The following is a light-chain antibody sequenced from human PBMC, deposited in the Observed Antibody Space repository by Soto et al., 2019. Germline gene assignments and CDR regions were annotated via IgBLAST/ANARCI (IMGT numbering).Light chain of an antibody. V-gene: IGKV1-39*01. CDR3: QQRYSTPWT. J-gene: IGKJ1*01. Sequence: DIQMTQSPSSLSASVGDRVTITCRASQSISSYLNWYQQKPGKARKLLIYAASSLQSGVPSRFSGSGSGTAFILTISSLQPEDFATYYCQQRYSTPWTFGQGTKVEIK. CDR1: QSISSY. CDR2: AAS.